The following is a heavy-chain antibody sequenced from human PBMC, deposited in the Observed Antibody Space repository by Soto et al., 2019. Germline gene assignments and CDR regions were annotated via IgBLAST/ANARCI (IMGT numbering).Heavy chain of an antibody. CDR1: GFTFSSYG. CDR3: AKDREEQLGLFDY. V-gene: IGHV3-30*18. Sequence: PGGSLRLSCAASGFTFSSYGMHWVRQAPGKGLEWVAVISYDGSNKYYADSVKGRFTISRDNSKNTLYLQMNSLRAEDTAVYYCAKDREEQLGLFDYWGQGTLVTVSS. CDR2: ISYDGSNK. D-gene: IGHD6-6*01. J-gene: IGHJ4*02.